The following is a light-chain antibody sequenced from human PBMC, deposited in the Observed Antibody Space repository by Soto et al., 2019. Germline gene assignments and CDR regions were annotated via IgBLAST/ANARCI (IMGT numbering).Light chain of an antibody. J-gene: IGKJ1*01. CDR3: QQYNSYPLT. Sequence: DIQMTQSPSTLSASVGDRVTITCRASQSISSWLAWYQQKPGKAPKPLIYDAASLESGVPSRFSGSGSGTEFPLTISRLQPDDFATYYCQQYNSYPLTFGQGTKVEIK. V-gene: IGKV1-5*01. CDR2: DAA. CDR1: QSISSW.